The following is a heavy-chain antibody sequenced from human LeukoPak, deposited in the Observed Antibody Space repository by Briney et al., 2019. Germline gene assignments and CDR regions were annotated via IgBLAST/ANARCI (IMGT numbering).Heavy chain of an antibody. D-gene: IGHD5-18*01. J-gene: IGHJ4*02. CDR2: IWFDGSNK. Sequence: GRTLGLSCAASGFTFSRNGMHWVRQAPGKGLDWVAVIWFDGSNKLYADSVRGRFTISRDNSKNTPYLQMNSLRAEDTALYYCARAIGSWGYNYLDYWGQGTLVTVSS. CDR3: ARAIGSWGYNYLDY. CDR1: GFTFSRNG. V-gene: IGHV3-33*01.